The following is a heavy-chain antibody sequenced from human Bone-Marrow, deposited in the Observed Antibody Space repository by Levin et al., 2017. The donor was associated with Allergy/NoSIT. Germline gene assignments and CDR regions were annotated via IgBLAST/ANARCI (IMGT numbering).Heavy chain of an antibody. V-gene: IGHV3-30*01. CDR2: MSYDGSNT. D-gene: IGHD2-21*01. J-gene: IGHJ4*01. CDR3: ARDRGSNWEVFHFDF. CDR1: GFNFRTYT. Sequence: GGSLRLSCEASGFNFRTYTMHWVRQAPGQGLEWLAVMSYDGSNTFYADSLKGRFTISRDNSKHTLFLQMTSLRVDDTAVYYCARDRGSNWEVFHFDFWGHGTLVTVSS.